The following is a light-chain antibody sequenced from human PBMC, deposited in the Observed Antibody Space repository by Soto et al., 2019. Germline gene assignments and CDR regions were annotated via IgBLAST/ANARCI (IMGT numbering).Light chain of an antibody. V-gene: IGLV1-47*01. J-gene: IGLJ2*01. CDR1: SSNIGSNY. CDR3: AAWDDSLSGVV. CDR2: RNN. Sequence: QSVLTQPPLASGTPGQRVTISCSGSSSNIGSNYVYWYQQLPGTAPKLLIYRNNQRPSGVPDRFSGSKSGTSASLAISGLRSEDEADYYCAAWDDSLSGVVFGGGTKVTVL.